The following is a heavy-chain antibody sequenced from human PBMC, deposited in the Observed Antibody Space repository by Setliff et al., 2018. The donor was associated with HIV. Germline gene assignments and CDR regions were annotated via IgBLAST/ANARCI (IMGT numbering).Heavy chain of an antibody. Sequence: GESLKISCKGSGYSFTSYWIGWVPQMPGKGLEWMGIIYPGDSATRYSPSFQGQVTISADKSISTAYLQWSSLKASDTAIYYCARQVGGGRRLPFDAEYWGQGMLVTVSS. CDR3: ARQVGGGRRLPFDAEY. CDR2: IYPGDSAT. J-gene: IGHJ4*02. CDR1: GYSFTSYW. D-gene: IGHD5-12*01. V-gene: IGHV5-51*01.